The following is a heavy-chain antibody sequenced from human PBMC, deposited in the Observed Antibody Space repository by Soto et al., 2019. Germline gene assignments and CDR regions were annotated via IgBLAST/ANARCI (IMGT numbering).Heavy chain of an antibody. CDR1: GYTFTSYG. CDR3: ARDRDIVVVPAAISNYYYGMDV. J-gene: IGHJ6*02. CDR2: ISAYNGNT. Sequence: QVQLVQSGAEVKKPGASVKVSCKASGYTFTSYGISWVRQAPGQGLEWMGWISAYNGNTNYAQKLQGRVTMTTDTSTSTAGMELRSLRSDDTAVYYCARDRDIVVVPAAISNYYYGMDVWGQGTTVTVSS. V-gene: IGHV1-18*04. D-gene: IGHD2-2*02.